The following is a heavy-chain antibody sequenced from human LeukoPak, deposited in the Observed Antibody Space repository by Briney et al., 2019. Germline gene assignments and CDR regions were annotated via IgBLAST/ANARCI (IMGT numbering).Heavy chain of an antibody. V-gene: IGHV4-38-2*01. J-gene: IGHJ6*04. CDR3: ARNIAAAGYYYYGMDV. CDR2: IYHSGST. CDR1: GSSISSGYY. Sequence: WGTPPLPCAVSGSSISSGYYWGWLREPPGRGLEWRGSIYHSGSTYYNPSLKSRVNISVDTSKNQFSLKLSSVTAADTAVYYCARNIAAAGYYYYGMDVWGKGTTVTVSS. D-gene: IGHD6-13*01.